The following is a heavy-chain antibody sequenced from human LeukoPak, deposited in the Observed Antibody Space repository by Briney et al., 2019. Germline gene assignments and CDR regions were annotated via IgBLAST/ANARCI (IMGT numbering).Heavy chain of an antibody. V-gene: IGHV3-23*01. Sequence: GGSLRLSCAASGFTFTTYAMSWVRQAPGKGLKWVSAIGGSSDFTYYAECVKGRFTISRDNSKKTLYLQMNSLRAEDTAVYYCANADRGWGVITKDWGQGTLVTVSS. J-gene: IGHJ4*02. CDR2: IGGSSDFT. D-gene: IGHD3-10*01. CDR1: GFTFTTYA. CDR3: ANADRGWGVITKD.